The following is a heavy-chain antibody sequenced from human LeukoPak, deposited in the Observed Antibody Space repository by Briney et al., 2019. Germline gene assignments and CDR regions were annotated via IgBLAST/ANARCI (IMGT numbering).Heavy chain of an antibody. D-gene: IGHD3-10*01. CDR1: GFTFSSYA. J-gene: IGHJ5*02. V-gene: IGHV3-23*01. Sequence: AGGSLRLSCAASGFTFSSYAMSWVRQAPGKGLEWVSAISGSGGNTYYADSVKGRFTISRDNSKNTLYLQMNSLRAEDTAVYYCAKDRPDYYGSGIDWFDPWGQGTLVTVSS. CDR3: AKDRPDYYGSGIDWFDP. CDR2: ISGSGGNT.